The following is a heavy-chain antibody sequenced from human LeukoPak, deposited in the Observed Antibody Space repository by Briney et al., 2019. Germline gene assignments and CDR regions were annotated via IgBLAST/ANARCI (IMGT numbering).Heavy chain of an antibody. Sequence: GGSLRLSCGASGFTFNSHWMHWVRQAPGKGLVWVSRINREGNDTIYADSVKGRFTISRDNGKNSLYLQMNSLRAEDTAVYYCARGVVVVPAADNWFDPWGQGTLVTVSS. CDR1: GFTFNSHW. CDR2: INREGNDT. D-gene: IGHD2-2*01. V-gene: IGHV3-74*01. J-gene: IGHJ5*02. CDR3: ARGVVVVPAADNWFDP.